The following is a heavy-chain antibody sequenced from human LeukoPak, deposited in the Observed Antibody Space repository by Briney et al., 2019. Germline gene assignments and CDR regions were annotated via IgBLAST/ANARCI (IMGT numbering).Heavy chain of an antibody. Sequence: GGSLRRSCAASGFTFSTYTMNWVRRAPGKGLEWVSSITSSDTNYADSVQGRFTVSRDTSNNTVYLQMNSLRAEDTAVYYCARTKEGASQRTTAWFDPWGQGTLVTVSS. CDR2: ITSSDT. J-gene: IGHJ5*02. D-gene: IGHD1-7*01. CDR1: GFTFSTYT. V-gene: IGHV3-21*04. CDR3: ARTKEGASQRTTAWFDP.